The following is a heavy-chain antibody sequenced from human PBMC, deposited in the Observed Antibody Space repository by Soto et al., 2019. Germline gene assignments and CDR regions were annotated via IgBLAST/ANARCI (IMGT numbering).Heavy chain of an antibody. V-gene: IGHV4-4*07. J-gene: IGHJ5*02. CDR3: AGGRIAAAGTSWFDP. CDR2: IYTSGST. D-gene: IGHD6-13*01. Sequence: QVQLQESGPGLVKPSETLSLTCTVSGGSISSYYWSWIRQPAGKGLEWIGRIYTSGSTNYNPSLKSRVTMSVDTSKNQFSLKLSSVTAADTAMYYCAGGRIAAAGTSWFDPWGQGTLVTVSS. CDR1: GGSISSYY.